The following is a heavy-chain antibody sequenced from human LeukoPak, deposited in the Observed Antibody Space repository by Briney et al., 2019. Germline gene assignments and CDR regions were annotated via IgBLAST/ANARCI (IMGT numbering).Heavy chain of an antibody. Sequence: GGSLRLSCAASGFTFSSYSMNWVRLAPGKGLEWLSYITGSSDTIFYSDSVKGRFTISRDNPKNSLYLQMNSLRVEDTAVYYCTTSNGALDHWGQGTLVTVSS. J-gene: IGHJ4*02. V-gene: IGHV3-48*04. D-gene: IGHD4-17*01. CDR1: GFTFSSYS. CDR2: ITGSSDTI. CDR3: TTSNGALDH.